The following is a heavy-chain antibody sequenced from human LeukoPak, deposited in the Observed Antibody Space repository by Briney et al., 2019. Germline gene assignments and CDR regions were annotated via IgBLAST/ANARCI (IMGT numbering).Heavy chain of an antibody. Sequence: SETLSLTCTVSGGSISSSSYYWGWIRQPPGKGLEWIGRIYYSVSTYYNPSLKSRVTISEDTSKNQFSLKLSSVTAADTAVYYCARVLGGYSGYQVDYWGQGTLVTVSS. CDR1: GGSISSSSYY. V-gene: IGHV4-39*07. CDR2: IYYSVST. D-gene: IGHD5-12*01. J-gene: IGHJ4*02. CDR3: ARVLGGYSGYQVDY.